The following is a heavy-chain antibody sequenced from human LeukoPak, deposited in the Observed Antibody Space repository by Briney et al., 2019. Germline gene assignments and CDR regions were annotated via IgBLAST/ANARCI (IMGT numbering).Heavy chain of an antibody. J-gene: IGHJ4*02. CDR2: MNPNSGNT. CDR1: GHTFTSYD. V-gene: IGHV1-8*01. D-gene: IGHD3-10*01. Sequence: GASVKVSCKASGHTFTSYDINWVRQATGQGLEWMGWMNPNSGNTGYAQKFQGRVTMTRNTSISTAYMELSSLRSEDTAVYYCARGLKVRGVPTFFYWGQGTLVTVSS. CDR3: ARGLKVRGVPTFFY.